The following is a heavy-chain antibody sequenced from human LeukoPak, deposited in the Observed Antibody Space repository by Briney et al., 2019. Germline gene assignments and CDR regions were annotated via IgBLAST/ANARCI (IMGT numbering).Heavy chain of an antibody. J-gene: IGHJ3*02. CDR3: AKDWRDYGDFHAFDM. CDR2: ISVNGGDT. Sequence: PGGSLRLSCAASGFTFRIYAMNWVCQAPGKGLEWVSSISVNGGDTYYADSVKGRFTISRDNSKNTLYLQMNSLRAEDTAMYYCAKDWRDYGDFHAFDMWGQGTMVTVSS. D-gene: IGHD4-17*01. CDR1: GFTFRIYA. V-gene: IGHV3-23*01.